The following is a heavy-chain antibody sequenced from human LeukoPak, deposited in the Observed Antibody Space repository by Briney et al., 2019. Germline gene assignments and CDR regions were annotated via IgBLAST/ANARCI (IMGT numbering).Heavy chain of an antibody. CDR3: ARSYGGGYYGMDV. D-gene: IGHD4-23*01. CDR1: GGSINSYY. Sequence: PSETLSLTCTVSGGSINSYYWNWIRQPPGKGLEWIGYTYYSGSTNYNPSLKSRVTISVDTSKNQFSLKVSSVTAADTAVYFCARSYGGGYYGMDVWGQGTTVTVSS. V-gene: IGHV4-59*01. J-gene: IGHJ6*02. CDR2: TYYSGST.